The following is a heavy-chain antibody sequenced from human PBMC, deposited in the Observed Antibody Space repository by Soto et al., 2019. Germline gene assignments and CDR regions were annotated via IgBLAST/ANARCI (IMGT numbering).Heavy chain of an antibody. CDR1: GGSVSSGSYY. J-gene: IGHJ4*02. CDR3: ARDIVVVTGSPYFDY. D-gene: IGHD2-21*02. CDR2: IYYSGST. Sequence: SETLSLTCTVSGGSVSSGSYYWSWIRQPPGKGLEWIGYIYYSGSTNYNPSLKSRVTISVDTSKNQFSLKLSSVTAADTAVYYCARDIVVVTGSPYFDYWGQGTLVTVSS. V-gene: IGHV4-61*01.